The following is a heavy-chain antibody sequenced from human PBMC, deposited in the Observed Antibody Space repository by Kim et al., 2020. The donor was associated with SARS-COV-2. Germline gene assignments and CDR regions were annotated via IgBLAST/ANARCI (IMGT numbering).Heavy chain of an antibody. CDR2: IKYSGST. CDR3: SRGYSSGWYNY. D-gene: IGHD6-19*01. Sequence: SETLSLTCTASGGSISSYYWSWIRQPPGKGLEWIGYIKYSGSTNYNPSLKSRVTITLDTTKNQFSLKLSSVTAADTAVYYCSRGYSSGWYNYWGQGTLVT. CDR1: GGSISSYY. J-gene: IGHJ4*02. V-gene: IGHV4-59*08.